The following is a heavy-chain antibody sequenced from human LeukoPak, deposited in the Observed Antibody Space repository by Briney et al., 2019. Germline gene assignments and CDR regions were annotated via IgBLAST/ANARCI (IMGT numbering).Heavy chain of an antibody. CDR3: ASSIVAARSY. J-gene: IGHJ4*02. CDR1: GGSISSYY. Sequence: SETLSLTCTVSGGSISSYYWSWIRQPPGKGLEWIGSIYYSGSTYYNPSLKSRVTISVDTSKNQFSLKLSSVTAADTAVYYCASSIVAARSYWGQGTLVTVSS. CDR2: IYYSGST. D-gene: IGHD6-6*01. V-gene: IGHV4-39*01.